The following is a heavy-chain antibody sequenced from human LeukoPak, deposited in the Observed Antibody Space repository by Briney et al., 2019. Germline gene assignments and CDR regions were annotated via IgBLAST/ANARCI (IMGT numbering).Heavy chain of an antibody. Sequence: GGSLRLSCAASGFTFSSYSMNWVRQAPGKGLEWVSSISSSSSYIHYADSVKGRFTISRDNAKNSLYLQMNSLRAEDTAVYYCARMRVWGSYRFDYWGQGTLVTVSS. V-gene: IGHV3-21*01. CDR1: GFTFSSYS. D-gene: IGHD3-16*02. J-gene: IGHJ4*02. CDR2: ISSSSSYI. CDR3: ARMRVWGSYRFDY.